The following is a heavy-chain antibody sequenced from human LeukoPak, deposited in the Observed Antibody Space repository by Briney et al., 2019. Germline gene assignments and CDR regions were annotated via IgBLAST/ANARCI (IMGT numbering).Heavy chain of an antibody. CDR2: IKQDGREK. CDR3: ARKAGKMFEY. Sequence: PGGSLRLSCTASGFTFSNYWMTWVRQAPGKGMEWVANIKQDGREKYYVDSVTGRFTISRDNAKNLLFLQMSSLSPEDTAVYYCARKAGKMFEYWGQGTLVTASS. D-gene: IGHD6-19*01. CDR1: GFTFSNYW. J-gene: IGHJ4*02. V-gene: IGHV3-7*01.